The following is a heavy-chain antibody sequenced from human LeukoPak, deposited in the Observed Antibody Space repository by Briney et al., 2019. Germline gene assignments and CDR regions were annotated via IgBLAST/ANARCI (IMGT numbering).Heavy chain of an antibody. Sequence: SQTLSLTCAISGDSVSSNSTAWNWIRQSPSRGLEWLGRTYYRSKWYYDYAVAVKSRISINPDTSKNQFSLQLSSVTPEDTAVYYCARDPVGGSTIFDYWGQGTLVTVSS. CDR3: ARDPVGGSTIFDY. CDR2: TYYRSKWYY. V-gene: IGHV6-1*01. CDR1: GDSVSSNSTA. D-gene: IGHD1-26*01. J-gene: IGHJ4*02.